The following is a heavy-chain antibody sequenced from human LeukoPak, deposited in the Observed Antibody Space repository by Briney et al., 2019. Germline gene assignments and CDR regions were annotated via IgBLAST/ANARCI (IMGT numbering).Heavy chain of an antibody. V-gene: IGHV4-59*01. Sequence: SETLSLTCTVSGGSISSYYWSWIRQPPGKGLEWIGYIYYSGSTNYNPSLKSRVTISVDTSKNQFSLKLSSVTAADTAVYYCARLVNRAYFDYWGQGTLVTVSS. CDR2: IYYSGST. CDR3: ARLVNRAYFDY. CDR1: GGSISSYY. J-gene: IGHJ4*02. D-gene: IGHD3-22*01.